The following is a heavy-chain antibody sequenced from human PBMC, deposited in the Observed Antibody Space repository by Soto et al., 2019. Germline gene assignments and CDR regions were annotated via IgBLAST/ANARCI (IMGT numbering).Heavy chain of an antibody. CDR3: ARDRGIAAAGAAYYYYYGMDV. V-gene: IGHV3-66*01. Sequence: GSLRLSCAASGFTVSSNYMSWVRQAPGKGLEWVSVIYSGGSTYYADSVKGRFTISRDNSKNTLYLQMNSLRAEDTAVYYCARDRGIAAAGAAYYYYYGMDVWGQGTTVTVSS. J-gene: IGHJ6*02. D-gene: IGHD6-13*01. CDR1: GFTVSSNY. CDR2: IYSGGST.